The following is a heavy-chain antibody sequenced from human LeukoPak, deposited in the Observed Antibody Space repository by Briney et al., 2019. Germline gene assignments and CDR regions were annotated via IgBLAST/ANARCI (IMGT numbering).Heavy chain of an antibody. D-gene: IGHD3-16*01. CDR2: IRSKAYGGTT. J-gene: IGHJ4*02. Sequence: GGSLRLSCTASGFTFGDYAMSWVRQAPGKGLDGVGFIRSKAYGGTTEYAASVKGRFTISRDDSKSIAYLQMNSLKTEDTAVYYCTRAGVWGSDSDYWGQGTLVTVSS. CDR1: GFTFGDYA. CDR3: TRAGVWGSDSDY. V-gene: IGHV3-49*04.